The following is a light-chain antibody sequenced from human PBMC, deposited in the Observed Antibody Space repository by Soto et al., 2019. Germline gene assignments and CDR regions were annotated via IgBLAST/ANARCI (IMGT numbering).Light chain of an antibody. CDR2: YGS. Sequence: TQSPSFLSASVGDRVTITCRASQDISTYLVWYQQKPGQAPRLLISYGSAGATGIPARFSGSGSGTEFTLTINSLQSEDFAVYYCQQFYTWPVTFGGGTKVEIK. V-gene: IGKV3-15*01. CDR3: QQFYTWPVT. J-gene: IGKJ4*01. CDR1: QDISTY.